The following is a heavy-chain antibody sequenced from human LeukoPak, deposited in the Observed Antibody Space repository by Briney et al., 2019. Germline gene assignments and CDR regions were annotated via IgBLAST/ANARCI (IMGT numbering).Heavy chain of an antibody. J-gene: IGHJ4*02. D-gene: IGHD6-19*01. V-gene: IGHV3-30*04. Sequence: GRSLRLPCAASGFTFSSYAMHWVRQAPGKGLEWVAVISYDGSNKYYADSVKGRFTISRDNSKNTLYLQMNSLRAEDTAVYYCARDSSGPFDCWGQGTLVTVSS. CDR3: ARDSSGPFDC. CDR1: GFTFSSYA. CDR2: ISYDGSNK.